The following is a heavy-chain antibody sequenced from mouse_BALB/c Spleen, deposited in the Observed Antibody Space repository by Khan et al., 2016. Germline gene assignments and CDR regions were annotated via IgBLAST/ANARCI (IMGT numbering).Heavy chain of an antibody. CDR2: ISYSGST. CDR1: GDSITSGY. D-gene: IGHD2-4*01. CDR3: ARRSTMIISWFAY. Sequence: EVQLQESGPSLVKPSQTVSLTCSVTGDSITSGYWNWIRKLPGNKLEYMGYISYSGSTYYNQSLKSRISITRDTSKNMYYLQLNSVTTAEIPTYYCARRSTMIISWFAYWGQGTLVTVSA. V-gene: IGHV3-8*02. J-gene: IGHJ3*01.